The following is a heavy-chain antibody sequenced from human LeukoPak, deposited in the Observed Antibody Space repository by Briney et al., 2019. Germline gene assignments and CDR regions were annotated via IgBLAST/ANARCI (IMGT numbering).Heavy chain of an antibody. CDR2: IYYSGST. D-gene: IGHD3-22*01. Sequence: SETLSLTCTVSGGSISSSSYYWGWIRQPPGKGLEWIGSIYYSGSTYYNPSLKSRVTISVDTSKNQFSLKLSSVTAADTAVYYCARDHDSSGYYLPSWGGQDDAFDIWGQGTMVTVSS. CDR1: GGSISSSSYY. J-gene: IGHJ3*02. CDR3: ARDHDSSGYYLPSWGGQDDAFDI. V-gene: IGHV4-39*07.